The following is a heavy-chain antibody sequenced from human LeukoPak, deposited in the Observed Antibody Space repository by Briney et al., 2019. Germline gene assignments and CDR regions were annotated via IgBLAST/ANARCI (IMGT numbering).Heavy chain of an antibody. CDR3: ARDLRYSSDWDSVHAFDL. CDR1: GFTFSDYW. CDR2: ISSDGSRV. D-gene: IGHD6-25*01. Sequence: GGSLRLSCAASGFTFSDYWMHWVRQAPGKGLVWVSRISSDGSRVTYADSVKGRFTISRDNAKNTLYLQMNSLRAEDTAVYYCARDLRYSSDWDSVHAFDLWGQGTMVTVSS. J-gene: IGHJ3*01. V-gene: IGHV3-74*01.